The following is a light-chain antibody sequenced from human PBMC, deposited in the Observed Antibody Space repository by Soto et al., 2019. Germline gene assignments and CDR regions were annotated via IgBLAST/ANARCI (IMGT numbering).Light chain of an antibody. Sequence: DIQMTQSPSTLSASVGDRVTITFRASQSISSWLAWYQQKPGKAPKVLIFDASSLESGVPSRFSGSGSATEFTLTISSLQPDDFATYYCQQYSTYPWKFGQGTKVDIK. J-gene: IGKJ1*01. CDR1: QSISSW. V-gene: IGKV1-5*01. CDR3: QQYSTYPWK. CDR2: DAS.